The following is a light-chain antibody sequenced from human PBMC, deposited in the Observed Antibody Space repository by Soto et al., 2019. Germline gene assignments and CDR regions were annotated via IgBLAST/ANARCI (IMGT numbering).Light chain of an antibody. CDR2: STN. CDR1: TGAVTSGYY. V-gene: IGLV7-43*01. Sequence: QAVVTQEPSLTVSPGGTVTLTCASSTGAVTSGYYPNWFQQKPGQAPRTLIYSTNNKYSWTPARFSGSLLGGKAALTLSAVQPEDEAEYYCLLYYGGAYVFGSGTKLTVL. J-gene: IGLJ1*01. CDR3: LLYYGGAYV.